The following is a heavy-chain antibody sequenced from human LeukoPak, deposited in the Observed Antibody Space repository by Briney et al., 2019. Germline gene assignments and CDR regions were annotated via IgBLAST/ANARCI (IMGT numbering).Heavy chain of an antibody. J-gene: IGHJ4*02. D-gene: IGHD5-12*01. CDR1: GGSISRYY. V-gene: IGHV4-59*01. CDR3: ARGGYAGY. Sequence: SETLSLTCTVSGGSISRYYWSWIRQPPGKGLEWIGYIYYSGGTNYHPSLKSRVTISVDTSKNQFSLKLSSVTAADTAVYYCARGGYAGYWGQGTLVTVSS. CDR2: IYYSGGT.